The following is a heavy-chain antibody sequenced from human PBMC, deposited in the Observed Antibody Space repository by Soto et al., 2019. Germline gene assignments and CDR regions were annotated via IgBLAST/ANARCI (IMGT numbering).Heavy chain of an antibody. V-gene: IGHV4-31*03. CDR3: ARAAECSGGSCSLREDY. J-gene: IGHJ4*02. CDR2: IYYSGST. CDR1: GGSISSGGYY. D-gene: IGHD2-15*01. Sequence: SETLSLTCTVSGGSISSGGYYWSWIRQHPGKGLEWIGYIYYSGSTYYNPSLKSRVTISVDTSKNQFSLKLSSVTAADTAVYYCARAAECSGGSCSLREDYWGQGTLVTSPQ.